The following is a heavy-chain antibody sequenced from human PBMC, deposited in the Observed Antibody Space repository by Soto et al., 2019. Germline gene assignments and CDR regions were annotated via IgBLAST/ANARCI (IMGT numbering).Heavy chain of an antibody. V-gene: IGHV4-34*01. CDR3: ARGLYYDFWSGYFRWFGP. D-gene: IGHD3-3*01. CDR1: GGSFSGYY. CDR2: INHSGST. Sequence: PSETLSLTCAVYGGSFSGYYWSWIRQPPGKGLEWIGEINHSGSTNYNPSLKSRVTISVDTSKNQFSLKLSSVTAADTAVYYCARGLYYDFWSGYFRWFGPWSQGTLVTVSS. J-gene: IGHJ5*02.